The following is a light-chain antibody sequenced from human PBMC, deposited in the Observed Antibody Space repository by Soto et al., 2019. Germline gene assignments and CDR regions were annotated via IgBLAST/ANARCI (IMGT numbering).Light chain of an antibody. CDR1: DSDVGGYNY. Sequence: QSVLTQPASVSGSPGQSITISCTGTDSDVGGYNYVSWYQQHPGNAPKVMIYDVSNRPSGVSNRFSGSKSGNTASLIISGXXXXXXXDYYCSSYTINGVGVFGGGTKL. CDR2: DVS. CDR3: SSYTINGVGV. V-gene: IGLV2-14*01. J-gene: IGLJ2*01.